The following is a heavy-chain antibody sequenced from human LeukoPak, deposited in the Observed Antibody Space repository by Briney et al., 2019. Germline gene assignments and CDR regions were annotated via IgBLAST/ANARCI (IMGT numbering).Heavy chain of an antibody. Sequence: PSETLSLTCTVSGGSISSYYWSWIRQPAGKGLEWIGRIYTSGSTNYNPSLKSRVTMSVDTSKNQFSLKLSSVTAADTAVYYCARVSQGGVPAATPYYYYYYMDVWGKGTTVTVSS. V-gene: IGHV4-4*07. CDR2: IYTSGST. CDR1: GGSISSYY. CDR3: ARVSQGGVPAATPYYYYYYMDV. J-gene: IGHJ6*03. D-gene: IGHD2-2*01.